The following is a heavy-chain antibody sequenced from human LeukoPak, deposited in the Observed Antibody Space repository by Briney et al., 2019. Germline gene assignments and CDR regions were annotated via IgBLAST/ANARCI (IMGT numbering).Heavy chain of an antibody. J-gene: IGHJ3*02. Sequence: GGSLRLSCVGSGFTFRSHWVNWVRQSPGKGLEWVANIKPDGIDKYYVDSARGRFTVSRDNAKNSAFLQMNSLRAEDTAIYYRATISAQTFDIWGQGTLVSVSS. V-gene: IGHV3-7*01. CDR2: IKPDGIDK. D-gene: IGHD5-24*01. CDR3: ATISAQTFDI. CDR1: GFTFRSHW.